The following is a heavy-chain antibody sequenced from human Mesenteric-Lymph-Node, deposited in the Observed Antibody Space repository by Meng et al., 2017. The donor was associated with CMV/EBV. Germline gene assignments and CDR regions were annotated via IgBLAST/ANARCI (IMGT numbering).Heavy chain of an antibody. Sequence: ASVKVSCKASGYTFTTYYIHWVRQAPGQGLEWMGIINPDGGSTIYAQNFQGRVTMTSDTSTSTVYMALSSLRSEDTAVYYCARDGWFGQRFDFWGQGTLVTVSS. CDR1: GYTFTTYY. CDR3: ARDGWFGQRFDF. V-gene: IGHV1-46*01. CDR2: INPDGGST. J-gene: IGHJ4*02. D-gene: IGHD3-10*01.